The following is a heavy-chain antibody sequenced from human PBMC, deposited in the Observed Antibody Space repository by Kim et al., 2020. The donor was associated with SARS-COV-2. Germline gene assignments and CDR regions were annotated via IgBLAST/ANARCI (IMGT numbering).Heavy chain of an antibody. V-gene: IGHV3-7*01. Sequence: GGSLRLSCAASGFTFNSYWMSWVHQAPGKGLEWVANIKKDGSEIYYVDSVKGRFTISRDNAKNSLYLQMSSLRAEDTAVYYCARGRAIDYWGQGTLVTVSS. J-gene: IGHJ4*02. CDR3: ARGRAIDY. CDR1: GFTFNSYW. CDR2: IKKDGSEI.